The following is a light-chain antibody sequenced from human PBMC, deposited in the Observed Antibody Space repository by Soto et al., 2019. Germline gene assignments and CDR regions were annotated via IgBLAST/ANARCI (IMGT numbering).Light chain of an antibody. J-gene: IGLJ2*01. CDR3: ISYTTSTSVV. V-gene: IGLV2-14*03. Sequence: QSALTQPASVSGSPGQSITISCTGTSRDVGAYNYVSWYQQHPGKAPRLIIYDVSNRPSGGSHRVTASKSGNTASQAISGLQAEDEADYYCISYTTSTSVVFGGVTKLTVL. CDR2: DVS. CDR1: SRDVGAYNY.